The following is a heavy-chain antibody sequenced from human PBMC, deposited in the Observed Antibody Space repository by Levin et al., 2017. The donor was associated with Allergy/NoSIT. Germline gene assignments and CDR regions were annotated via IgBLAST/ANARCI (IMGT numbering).Heavy chain of an antibody. Sequence: SETLSLTCTVSGGSISSSSYYWGWIRQPPGKGLEWIGSIYYSGSTYYNPSLKSRVTISVDTSKNQFSLKLSSVTAADTAVYYCARHGHVYDFWSGYMGAFDIWGQGTMVTVSS. CDR2: IYYSGST. V-gene: IGHV4-39*01. CDR1: GGSISSSSYY. J-gene: IGHJ3*02. CDR3: ARHGHVYDFWSGYMGAFDI. D-gene: IGHD3-3*01.